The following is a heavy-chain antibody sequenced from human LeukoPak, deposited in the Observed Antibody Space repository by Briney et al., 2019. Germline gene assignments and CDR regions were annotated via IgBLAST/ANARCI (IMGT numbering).Heavy chain of an antibody. CDR2: IYSGGST. Sequence: GGSLRLSCATYGFTFSSYSMNWVRQAPGKGLEWVSVIYSGGSTYYADSVKGRFTISRDNSKSTLYLQMNSLRTEDTAVYYCARERTATPYFDYWGQGTLVTVSS. CDR3: ARERTATPYFDY. J-gene: IGHJ4*02. V-gene: IGHV3-66*02. CDR1: GFTFSSYS.